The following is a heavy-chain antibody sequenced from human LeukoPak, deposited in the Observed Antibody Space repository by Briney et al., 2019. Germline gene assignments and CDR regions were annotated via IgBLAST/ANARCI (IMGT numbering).Heavy chain of an antibody. D-gene: IGHD3-10*02. V-gene: IGHV3-48*04. CDR1: GFIFNNYG. J-gene: IGHJ6*04. CDR2: ISSGSSAI. Sequence: PGGSLRLSCAASGFIFNNYGMSWVRQAPGKGLEWVSIISSGSSAIFSADSVKGRFTISRDNAKNSLYLQMNSLRAEDTAVYYCAELGITMIGGVWGKGTTVTISS. CDR3: AELGITMIGGV.